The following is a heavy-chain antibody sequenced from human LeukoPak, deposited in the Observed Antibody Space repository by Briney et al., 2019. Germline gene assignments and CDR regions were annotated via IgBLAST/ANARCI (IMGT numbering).Heavy chain of an antibody. Sequence: PGGSLRPSCAASGFTFSNYALHWVRQAPGKELEWVAVISYDRSNTYYADSVKGRFTISRDNSKNTLYLQMNSLRAEDTAVYYCARPQQEYSYAYSHFDYWGQGTLVTVSS. V-gene: IGHV3-30-3*01. J-gene: IGHJ4*02. CDR2: ISYDRSNT. CDR3: ARPQQEYSYAYSHFDY. CDR1: GFTFSNYA. D-gene: IGHD5-18*01.